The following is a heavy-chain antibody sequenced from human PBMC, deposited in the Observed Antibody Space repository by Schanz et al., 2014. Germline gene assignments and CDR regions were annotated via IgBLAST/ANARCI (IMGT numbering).Heavy chain of an antibody. J-gene: IGHJ4*02. D-gene: IGHD6-13*01. CDR2: INPDSGDT. CDR1: GYTFTDYS. Sequence: QVQLVQSGSELKKPGASVKVSCKASGYTFTDYSMHWLRQAPGQGLEWMGWINPDSGDTNYVQNFQGRVTMTRDTSITTAYMDLSRLTSDDTAVYYCARVYRWQHILGHFDSWGQGSLVTVSS. V-gene: IGHV1-2*02. CDR3: ARVYRWQHILGHFDS.